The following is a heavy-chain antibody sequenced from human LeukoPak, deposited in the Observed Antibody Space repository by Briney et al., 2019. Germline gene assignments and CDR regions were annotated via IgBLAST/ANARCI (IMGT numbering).Heavy chain of an antibody. CDR1: GYTFTSYD. J-gene: IGHJ4*02. CDR2: MNPNSGNT. D-gene: IGHD2-15*01. V-gene: IGHV1-8*03. CDR3: ARGLTGRYCSGGSCQATYYFDY. Sequence: ASVKVSCKASGYTFTSYDINWVRQATGQGLEWMGWMNPNSGNTGYAQKFQGRVTIARNTSISTAYMELSSLRSEDTAVYYCARGLTGRYCSGGSCQATYYFDYWGQGTLVTVSS.